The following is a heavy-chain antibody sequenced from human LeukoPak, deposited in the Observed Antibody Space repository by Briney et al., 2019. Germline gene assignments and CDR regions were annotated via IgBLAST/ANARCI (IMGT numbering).Heavy chain of an antibody. CDR1: GFTFSNAW. D-gene: IGHD6-6*01. CDR3: TTVFGIAARYFDY. CDR2: IKSKADGGTT. J-gene: IGHJ4*02. Sequence: GGSLRLSCAASGFTFSNAWMSWVRQAPGKGLEWVGRIKSKADGGTTDYAAPVKGRLTISRDDSKNTLYLQMNSLKTEDTAVYYCTTVFGIAARYFDYWGQGTLVTVSS. V-gene: IGHV3-15*01.